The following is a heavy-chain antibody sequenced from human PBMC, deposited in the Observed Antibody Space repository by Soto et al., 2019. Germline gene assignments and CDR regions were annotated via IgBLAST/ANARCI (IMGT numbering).Heavy chain of an antibody. D-gene: IGHD3-9*01. V-gene: IGHV1-69*13. CDR1: GGTFSSYA. Sequence: SVKVSCKASGGTFSSYAISCVRQAPGQGLEWMGGIIPIFGTANYAQKFQGRVTITADESTSTAYMELSSLRSEDTAVYYCARVRYYDILTGYYKAYYYGMDVWGQGTTVTVSS. CDR3: ARVRYYDILTGYYKAYYYGMDV. J-gene: IGHJ6*02. CDR2: IIPIFGTA.